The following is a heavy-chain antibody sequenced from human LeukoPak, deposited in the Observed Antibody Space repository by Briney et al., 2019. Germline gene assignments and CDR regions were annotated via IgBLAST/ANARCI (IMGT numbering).Heavy chain of an antibody. CDR2: INHTGGT. V-gene: IGHV4-34*01. D-gene: IGHD6-19*01. J-gene: IGHJ4*02. Sequence: PSETLSLTCAVYGGSFSGNYWSWIRQPPGKGLEWIGEINHTGGTNYNPSLKSRVTISVDTSKNQFSLKLTSVTAADTAVYYCASTYSSGWYGGDYWGQGALVTVSS. CDR3: ASTYSSGWYGGDY. CDR1: GGSFSGNY.